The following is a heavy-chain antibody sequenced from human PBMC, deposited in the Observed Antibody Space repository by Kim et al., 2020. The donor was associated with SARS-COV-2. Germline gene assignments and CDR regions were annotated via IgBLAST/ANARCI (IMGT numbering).Heavy chain of an antibody. J-gene: IGHJ4*02. V-gene: IGHV3-30*18. CDR2: ISYDGSNK. Sequence: GGSLRLSCAASGFTFSSYGMHWVRQAPGKGLEWVAVISYDGSNKYYADSVKGRFTISRDNSKNTLYLQMNILRAEDTAVYYCAKRSTVRGAPFDYWGQGTLVTVSS. D-gene: IGHD3-10*01. CDR3: AKRSTVRGAPFDY. CDR1: GFTFSSYG.